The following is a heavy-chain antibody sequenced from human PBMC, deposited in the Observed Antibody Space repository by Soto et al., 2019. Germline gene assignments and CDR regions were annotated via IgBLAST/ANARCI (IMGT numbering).Heavy chain of an antibody. V-gene: IGHV1-8*01. CDR1: GYTFTSYD. CDR2: VNPNSGNT. CDR3: ARTLPFDF. Sequence: QVQLVQSGAEVKKPGASVKVSYKASGYTFTSYDINWVRQATGQGLEWMGWVNPNSGNTAYAQRFQGRFTMTWNTSISTAYMELSGLTSDDTAVYYCARTLPFDFWGQGTLVAVSS. J-gene: IGHJ4*02.